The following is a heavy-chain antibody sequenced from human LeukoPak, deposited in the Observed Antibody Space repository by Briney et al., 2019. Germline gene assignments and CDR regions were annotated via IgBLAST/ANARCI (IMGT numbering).Heavy chain of an antibody. CDR2: IRYDGSNK. J-gene: IGHJ4*02. V-gene: IGHV3-30*02. CDR1: GFTFSSYG. Sequence: GGSLRLSCAASGFTFSSYGMHWVRQAPGKGLEWVAFIRYDGSNKYYADSVKGRFTISRDNSKNTLYLQMNSLRAEDTAVYYCAKRAGERPPIVVVPAPVAHWGQGTLVTVSS. CDR3: AKRAGERPPIVVVPAPVAH. D-gene: IGHD2-2*01.